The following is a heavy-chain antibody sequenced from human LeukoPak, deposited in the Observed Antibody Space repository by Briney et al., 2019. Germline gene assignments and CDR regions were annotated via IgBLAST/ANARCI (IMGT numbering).Heavy chain of an antibody. J-gene: IGHJ4*02. CDR3: ARGMGIVATISDY. CDR2: IYTSGST. V-gene: IGHV4-61*02. Sequence: PSETLSLTCTVSGGSISSGSYYWSWIRQPAGKGLEWIGRIYTSGSTNYNPSLKSRVTISVDTSKNQFSLKLSSVAAADTAVYYCARGMGIVATISDYWGQGTLVTVSS. D-gene: IGHD5-12*01. CDR1: GGSISSGSYY.